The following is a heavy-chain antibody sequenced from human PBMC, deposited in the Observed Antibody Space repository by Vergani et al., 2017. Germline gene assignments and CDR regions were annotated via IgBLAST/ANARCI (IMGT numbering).Heavy chain of an antibody. J-gene: IGHJ3*02. CDR3: ARGGYYYDSTGDAFDI. CDR1: GGTFSSYA. Sequence: QVQLVQSGAEVKKPGSSVTVSCKASGGTFSSYAISWVRQAPGQGLEWMGGIIPIFGTANYAQKFQGRVTITADKSTSTAYMELSSLRSEDTAVYYCARGGYYYDSTGDAFDIWGQGTMVTVSS. CDR2: IIPIFGTA. D-gene: IGHD3-22*01. V-gene: IGHV1-69*06.